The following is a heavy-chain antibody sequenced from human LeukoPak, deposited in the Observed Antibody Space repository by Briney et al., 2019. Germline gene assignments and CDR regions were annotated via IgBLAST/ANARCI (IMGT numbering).Heavy chain of an antibody. CDR3: ASHGGQSCAPFIDY. CDR2: NYNGDTT. V-gene: IGHV3-66*04. J-gene: IGHJ4*02. Sequence: GGSLRLSCAASGFMFSSNYMSWDRQAPGKGLEWVSLNYNGDTTSYSDSVKGRFTISRDNSKNTLYLQMNSLRVEDTAVYYCASHGGQSCAPFIDYWGQGTLVTVSS. D-gene: IGHD3-10*01. CDR1: GFMFSSNY.